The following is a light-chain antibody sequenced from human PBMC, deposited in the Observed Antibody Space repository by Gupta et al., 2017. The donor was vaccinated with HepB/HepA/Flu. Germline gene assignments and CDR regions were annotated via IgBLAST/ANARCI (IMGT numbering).Light chain of an antibody. CDR1: SSNIGSNT. V-gene: IGLV1-44*01. Sequence: QSVLTQPPSASGTPGQRVTIACSGSSSNIGSNTVNWYQQLPGTAPKLRIYSNNQRPSGVPDRFSGSKSGTSASLAISGLQSEDEADYYCAAWDDSLNGVVFAGGTKLTVL. CDR3: AAWDDSLNGVV. CDR2: SNN. J-gene: IGLJ2*01.